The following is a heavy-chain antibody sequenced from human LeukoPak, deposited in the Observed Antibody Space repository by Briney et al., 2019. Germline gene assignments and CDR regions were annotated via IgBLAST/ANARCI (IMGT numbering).Heavy chain of an antibody. CDR2: IRPSGDNT. CDR3: ARVAGWHWFDP. D-gene: IGHD6-19*01. V-gene: IGHV3-23*01. Sequence: PSETLSLTCTVSGGSISSSNYYWGWIRQPPGRGLEWVSSIRPSGDNTYYGDSVKGRFTISRDNSKNTVYLQMNNMRVDDTAVYYCARVAGWHWFDPWGQGTLVTVSS. J-gene: IGHJ5*02. CDR1: GGSISSSNYY.